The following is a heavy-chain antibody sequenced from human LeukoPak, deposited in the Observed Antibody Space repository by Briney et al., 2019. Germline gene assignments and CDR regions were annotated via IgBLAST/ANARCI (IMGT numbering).Heavy chain of an antibody. Sequence: GGSLRLSCAASGFTFSSYAMSWVRQAPGRGLEWVSAISGSGGSTYYADSVRGRFTISRDNSKNTLYLQMNSLRAEDTAVYYCAKDQGSGITYFDYWGQGTLVTVSS. CDR2: ISGSGGST. V-gene: IGHV3-23*01. CDR3: AKDQGSGITYFDY. D-gene: IGHD3-10*01. J-gene: IGHJ4*02. CDR1: GFTFSSYA.